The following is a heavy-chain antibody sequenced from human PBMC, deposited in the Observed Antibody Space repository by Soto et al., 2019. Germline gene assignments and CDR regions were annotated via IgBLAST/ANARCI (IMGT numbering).Heavy chain of an antibody. V-gene: IGHV3-33*01. CDR3: ARDPLHYDILTGYSPNYFDF. J-gene: IGHJ4*02. D-gene: IGHD3-9*01. Sequence: RGSLRLSCAASGFTFSDYGMHWVRQAPGKGLEWVAVIWYDGSNKYYADSVKGRFTISRDNSKNTLYLQMNSLRAEDTAVYYCARDPLHYDILTGYSPNYFDFWGQGTLVTVSS. CDR2: IWYDGSNK. CDR1: GFTFSDYG.